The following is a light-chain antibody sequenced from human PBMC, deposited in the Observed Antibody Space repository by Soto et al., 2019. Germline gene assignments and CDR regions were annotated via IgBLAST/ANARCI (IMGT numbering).Light chain of an antibody. CDR1: NSDVGGYNY. CDR3: SSYTSSSTLGV. Sequence: QSALTQPASVSGSPGQSITISCTGTNSDVGGYNYVSWYQQHPGKAPKLMIYEVSNRPSGVSNRFSGSKSGNTASLTISGLQAEDEADYSCSSYTSSSTLGVFGGGTKVTVL. V-gene: IGLV2-14*01. J-gene: IGLJ2*01. CDR2: EVS.